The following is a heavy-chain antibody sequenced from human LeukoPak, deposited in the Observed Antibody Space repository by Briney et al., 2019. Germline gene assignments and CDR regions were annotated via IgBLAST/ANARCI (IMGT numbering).Heavy chain of an antibody. CDR1: GFSFITYA. Sequence: AAGSLRLSCSASGFSFITYAMTWVRQAPGKGLEWVSALSASGGTTYYADSVKGRFTTSRDNSKNTLYLQMNSLRAEDTAVYYCAKLPREYCSSASCPNWFDTWGQGILVTVSS. J-gene: IGHJ5*02. D-gene: IGHD2-2*01. CDR2: LSASGGTT. CDR3: AKLPREYCSSASCPNWFDT. V-gene: IGHV3-23*01.